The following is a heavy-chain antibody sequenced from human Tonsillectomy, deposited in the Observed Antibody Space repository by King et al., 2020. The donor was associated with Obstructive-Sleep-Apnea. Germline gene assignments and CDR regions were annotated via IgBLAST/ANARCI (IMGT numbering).Heavy chain of an antibody. V-gene: IGHV3-73*02. CDR3: PRRGGTSSSVYYYVDPVGS. D-gene: IGHD3-22*01. Sequence: VQLVESGGGLVQPGGSLKLSCAASGFTFSGSAMHWVRQASGKGLEWVGRIGSNANSYATAYAASVTGRFTISRDDSKNTAYLQMNSLKTEDTAVYFCPRRGGTSSSVYYYVDPVGSWGQGTLVTVS. J-gene: IGHJ5*02. CDR2: IGSNANSYAT. CDR1: GFTFSGSA.